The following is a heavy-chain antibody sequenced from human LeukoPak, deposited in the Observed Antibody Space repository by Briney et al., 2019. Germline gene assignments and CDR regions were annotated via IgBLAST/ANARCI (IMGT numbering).Heavy chain of an antibody. CDR1: GYTFTSYA. V-gene: IGHV7-4-1*02. CDR2: INTNTGNP. D-gene: IGHD5-12*01. Sequence: ASVKVSCKASGYTFTSYAMNWVRQAPGQGLEWMGWINTNTGNPTYAQGFTGRFVFSLDTSVSTAYLQISSLKAEDTAVYYCARVILPPSWLPGQYDAFDIRGKGQWSPSLQ. J-gene: IGHJ3*02. CDR3: ARVILPPSWLPGQYDAFDI.